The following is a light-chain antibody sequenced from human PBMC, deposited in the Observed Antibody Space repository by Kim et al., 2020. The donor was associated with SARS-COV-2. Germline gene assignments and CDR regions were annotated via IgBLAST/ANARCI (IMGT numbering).Light chain of an antibody. V-gene: IGLV2-23*01. Sequence: QSALTQPASASGSPGQSITISCTGTSSDVGSYNLVSWYQQHPGKAPKLMIYEGSKRPSGVSNLFSGTKSGNTASLTISGLQAEDEADYYCCSYAGSSACVFGGGTQLTVL. CDR2: EGS. CDR1: SSDVGSYNL. CDR3: CSYAGSSACV. J-gene: IGLJ3*02.